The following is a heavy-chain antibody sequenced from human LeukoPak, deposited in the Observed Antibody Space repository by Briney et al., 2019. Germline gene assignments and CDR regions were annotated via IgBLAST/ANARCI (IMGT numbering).Heavy chain of an antibody. CDR3: ARGGGWLRELDY. J-gene: IGHJ4*02. Sequence: ASVTVSFKASGGTFSSYAISWVRQAPGQGLEWMGGIIPIFGTANYAQKFQGRVTITADESTSTAYMELSSLRSEDTAVYYCARGGGWLRELDYWGQGTLVTVSS. V-gene: IGHV1-69*13. D-gene: IGHD5-12*01. CDR1: GGTFSSYA. CDR2: IIPIFGTA.